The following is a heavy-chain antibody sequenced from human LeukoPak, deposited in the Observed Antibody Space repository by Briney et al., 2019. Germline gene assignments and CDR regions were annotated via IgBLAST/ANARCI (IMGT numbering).Heavy chain of an antibody. CDR2: ITSSGTTT. D-gene: IGHD1-26*01. CDR3: ARRSGVGATKGAFDI. J-gene: IGHJ3*02. CDR1: GFTFSDFY. V-gene: IGHV3-11*04. Sequence: AGGSLRLSCAASGFTFSDFYMSWIRQASGKGLEWVSDITSSGTTTYYTDSVKGRFTISRDNAKNSLYLQMNSLRAEDTAVYYCARRSGVGATKGAFDIWGQGTMVTVSS.